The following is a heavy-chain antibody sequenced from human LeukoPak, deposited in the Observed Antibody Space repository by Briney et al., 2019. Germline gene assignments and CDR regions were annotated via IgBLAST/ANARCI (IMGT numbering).Heavy chain of an antibody. CDR1: GLTFSSSG. D-gene: IGHD1-1*01. J-gene: IGHJ4*02. V-gene: IGHV3-33*01. CDR3: ARDRGTTSIDH. CDR2: IWFDGSNK. Sequence: GGSLRLSCTASGLTFSSSGMHWVRQAPGKGLEWVGLIWFDGSNKYYADSVKGRFTTSRDNSKNTLYLQMNSLRAEDTAVYYCARDRGTTSIDHWGQGTLVTVSS.